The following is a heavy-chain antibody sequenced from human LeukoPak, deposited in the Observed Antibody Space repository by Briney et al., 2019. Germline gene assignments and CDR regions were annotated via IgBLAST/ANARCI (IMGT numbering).Heavy chain of an antibody. CDR3: ARIGGSPYYYGSGSYPLDY. D-gene: IGHD3-10*01. V-gene: IGHV4-30-4*01. CDR2: IYYSGST. Sequence: SQTLSLTCTVSGGSISSGDYYWSWIRQPPGKGLEWIGYIYYSGSTSYNPSLKSRVTISVDTPKNQFSLKLSSVTAAGTAVYYCARIGGSPYYYGSGSYPLDYWGQGTLVTVSS. J-gene: IGHJ4*02. CDR1: GGSISSGDYY.